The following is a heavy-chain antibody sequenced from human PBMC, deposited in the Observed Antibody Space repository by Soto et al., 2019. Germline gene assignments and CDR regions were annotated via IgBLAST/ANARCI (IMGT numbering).Heavy chain of an antibody. J-gene: IGHJ6*02. D-gene: IGHD3-10*01. Sequence: TLSLTCTVSGGSISSGGYYWSWIRQHPGKGLEWIGYIYYSGSTYYNPSLKSRVTISVDTSKNQFSLKLSSVTAADMAVYYCARGRYYGSGSKPYYYYGMDVWGQGTTVTVSS. CDR2: IYYSGST. CDR1: GGSISSGGYY. V-gene: IGHV4-31*03. CDR3: ARGRYYGSGSKPYYYYGMDV.